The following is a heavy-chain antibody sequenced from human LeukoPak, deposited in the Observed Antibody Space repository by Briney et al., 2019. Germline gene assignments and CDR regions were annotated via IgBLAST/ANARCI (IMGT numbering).Heavy chain of an antibody. CDR2: LKSKTDGGTI. J-gene: IGHJ6*02. D-gene: IGHD2-15*01. CDR3: TTGQVAATGEEYYYYRIDV. CDR1: GFTFTNAW. V-gene: IGHV3-15*01. Sequence: GGSLRLSCAASGFTFTNAWRSWVRQAPGKGLEWVGRLKSKTDGGTIDYAAPVKGRFTISRDDSKTTLYLEMNSLKTEDTAVYYCTTGQVAATGEEYYYYRIDVWGQGTTVTVSS.